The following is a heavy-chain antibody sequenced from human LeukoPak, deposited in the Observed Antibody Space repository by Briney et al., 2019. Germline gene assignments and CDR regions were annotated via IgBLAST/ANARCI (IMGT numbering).Heavy chain of an antibody. D-gene: IGHD6-13*01. CDR3: ARAYSSSWDY. J-gene: IGHJ4*02. CDR1: GFTFSSYA. CDR2: ISYDGSNK. V-gene: IGHV3-30-3*01. Sequence: PGRSLRLSCAASGFTFSSYAMHWVRQAPGKGLEWVAVISYDGSNKYYADSVKGRFTISRDNSKNTLYLQMNSLRAEDTAVYYCARAYSSSWDYWGQGTLVTVSS.